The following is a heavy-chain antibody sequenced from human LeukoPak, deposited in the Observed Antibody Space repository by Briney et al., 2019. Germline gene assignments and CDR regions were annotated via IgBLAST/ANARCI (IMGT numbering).Heavy chain of an antibody. J-gene: IGHJ4*02. CDR3: ARDYASRYYDSSGYGYFDY. Sequence: GGSLRLSCAASGFTFSSYSMNWVRQAPGKGLEWVSSISSSSSYIYYADSVKGRFTISRDNVKNSLYLQMNSLRAEDTAVYYCARDYASRYYDSSGYGYFDYWGQGTLVTVSS. V-gene: IGHV3-21*01. CDR1: GFTFSSYS. D-gene: IGHD3-22*01. CDR2: ISSSSSYI.